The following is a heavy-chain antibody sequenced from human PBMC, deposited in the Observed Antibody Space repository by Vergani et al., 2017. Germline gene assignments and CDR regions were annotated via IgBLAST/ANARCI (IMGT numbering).Heavy chain of an antibody. Sequence: QVQLVQSGAEVKQPGASVKISCKASGYTFTGYYMHWVRQAPGQGLEWMGRINPNSGGTNYAQKFQGMFTMTRDTSISTAYMELSRLRSDDTAVYYCARVIKGQQQLVGWGQGTLVTVSS. CDR1: GYTFTGYY. D-gene: IGHD6-13*01. V-gene: IGHV1-2*06. J-gene: IGHJ4*02. CDR2: INPNSGGT. CDR3: ARVIKGQQQLVG.